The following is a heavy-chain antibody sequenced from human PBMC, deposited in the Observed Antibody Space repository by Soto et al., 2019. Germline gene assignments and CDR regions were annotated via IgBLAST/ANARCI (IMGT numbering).Heavy chain of an antibody. D-gene: IGHD3-10*01. CDR1: GGTFNTYA. CDR2: ISPMFGAA. Sequence: QVQLVQSGAEMKKPGSSVKVSCQSSGGTFNTYAMNWVRQAPGQGPEWMGDISPMFGAANYAPKFQGRVTITADESTGTSYMQLRSLTSEDTALYFWARAVQVHTPAFVYWGQGTRVTVSS. CDR3: ARAVQVHTPAFVY. V-gene: IGHV1-69*19. J-gene: IGHJ4*02.